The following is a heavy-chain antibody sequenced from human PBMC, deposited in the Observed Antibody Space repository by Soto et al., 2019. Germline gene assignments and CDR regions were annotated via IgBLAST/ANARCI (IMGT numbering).Heavy chain of an antibody. J-gene: IGHJ4*02. D-gene: IGHD4-17*01. CDR1: GYTFTSYY. V-gene: IGHV1-46*01. CDR2: INPSGGST. CDR3: ARGDYGDYDY. Sequence: ASVKVSCKASGYTFTSYYMHWVRQAPGQGLEWMGIINPSGGSTSYAQKLQDRVTMTTDTSTSTAYMELRSLRSDDTAVYYCARGDYGDYDYWGQGTLVTVSS.